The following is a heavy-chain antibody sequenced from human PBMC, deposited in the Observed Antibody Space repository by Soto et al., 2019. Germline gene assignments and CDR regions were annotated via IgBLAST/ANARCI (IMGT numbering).Heavy chain of an antibody. Sequence: PGGSLRLSCAASGFTFSSYSMNWVRQAPGKGLEWVSSISSSSSYIYYADSVKGRFTISRDNAKNSLYLQMNSLRAEDTAVYYCARLYSGYYTFDIWGQGTMVTVSS. V-gene: IGHV3-21*01. CDR3: ARLYSGYYTFDI. J-gene: IGHJ3*02. CDR2: ISSSSSYI. D-gene: IGHD5-12*01. CDR1: GFTFSSYS.